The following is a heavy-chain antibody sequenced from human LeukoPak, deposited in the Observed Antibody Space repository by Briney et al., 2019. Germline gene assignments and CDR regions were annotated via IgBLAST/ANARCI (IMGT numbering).Heavy chain of an antibody. CDR1: GGSIRSYY. CDR2: IYHSGST. CDR3: ARAPGGYGSGSRGAFDI. J-gene: IGHJ3*02. V-gene: IGHV4-59*01. D-gene: IGHD3-10*01. Sequence: SETLSLTCTVSGGSIRSYYWSWIRQPPGKGLEWIGYIYHSGSTNYNPSLKSRVTISVDTSKNQFSLKLSSVTAADTAVYYCARAPGGYGSGSRGAFDIWGQGTMVTVSS.